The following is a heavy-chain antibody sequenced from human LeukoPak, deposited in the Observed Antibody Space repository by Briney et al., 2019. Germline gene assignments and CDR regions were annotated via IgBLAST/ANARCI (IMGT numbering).Heavy chain of an antibody. Sequence: ASVKVSCKVSGYTLTELSMHWVRQAPGKGLEWMGGFDPEDGETIYAQKFQGRVTMTEDTSTDTAYMELSSLRSEDTAVYYCATVDRYSGVFNWFDPWGQGTLVTVSS. CDR2: FDPEDGET. J-gene: IGHJ5*02. CDR1: GYTLTELS. CDR3: ATVDRYSGVFNWFDP. V-gene: IGHV1-24*01. D-gene: IGHD1-26*01.